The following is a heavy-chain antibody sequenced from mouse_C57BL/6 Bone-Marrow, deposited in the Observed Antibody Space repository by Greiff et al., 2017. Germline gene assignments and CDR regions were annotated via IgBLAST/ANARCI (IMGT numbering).Heavy chain of an antibody. CDR3: TPFGGFAY. CDR1: GYTFTDYE. CDR2: IAPETGGT. J-gene: IGHJ3*01. Sequence: VQLQESGAELVRPGASVTLSCKASGYTFTDYEMHWVKQTPVHGLEWIGAIAPETGGTAYNQKFKGKAILTADKSSSTAYMELRSLTSEDSAVYYGTPFGGFAYWGQGTLVTVSA. D-gene: IGHD3-1*01. V-gene: IGHV1-15*01.